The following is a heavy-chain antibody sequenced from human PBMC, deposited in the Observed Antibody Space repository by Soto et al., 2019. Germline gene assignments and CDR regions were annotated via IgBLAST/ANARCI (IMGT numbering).Heavy chain of an antibody. V-gene: IGHV1-18*01. D-gene: IGHD3-22*01. CDR1: GYTFTSYG. Sequence: ASVKVSCKASGYTFTSYGISWVRQAPGQGLEWMGWISAYNGNTSYAQKLQGRVTMTTDTSTSTAYMELRSLRSDDTAVYYCATPVGDSSGYYFDYWGQGTLVTVSS. CDR3: ATPVGDSSGYYFDY. J-gene: IGHJ4*02. CDR2: ISAYNGNT.